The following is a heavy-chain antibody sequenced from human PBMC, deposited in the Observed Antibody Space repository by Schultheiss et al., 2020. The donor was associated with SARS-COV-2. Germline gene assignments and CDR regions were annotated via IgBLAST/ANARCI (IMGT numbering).Heavy chain of an antibody. Sequence: SETLSLTCTVSGGSISSYYWSWIRQPPGKGLEWIGYIYYSGSTYYNPSLKSRVTISVDTSKNQFSLKLSSVTAADTAVYYCASSAVASLWFDPWGQGTLVTVSS. J-gene: IGHJ5*02. CDR3: ASSAVASLWFDP. CDR2: IYYSGST. D-gene: IGHD6-19*01. CDR1: GGSISSYY. V-gene: IGHV4-59*08.